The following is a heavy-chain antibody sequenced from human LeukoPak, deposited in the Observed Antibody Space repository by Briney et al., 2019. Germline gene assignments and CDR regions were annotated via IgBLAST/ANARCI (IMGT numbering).Heavy chain of an antibody. Sequence: PSETLSLTCTVSGGSISSYYWSWIRQPPGKGLEWIGSIYYSGSTYYNPSLKSRVTISVDTSKNQFSLKLSSVTAADMAVYYCARQVRGVTRRTGEFDYWGQGTLVTVSS. CDR3: ARQVRGVTRRTGEFDY. D-gene: IGHD3-10*01. V-gene: IGHV4-59*05. J-gene: IGHJ4*02. CDR2: IYYSGST. CDR1: GGSISSYY.